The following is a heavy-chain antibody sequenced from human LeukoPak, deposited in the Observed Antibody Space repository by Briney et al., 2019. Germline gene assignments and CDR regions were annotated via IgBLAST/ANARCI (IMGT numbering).Heavy chain of an antibody. V-gene: IGHV3-66*01. Sequence: GGSLRLSCAASGFTVSSNYMSWVRQAPGKGLEWVSVIYSGGSTYYADSVKGRFTISRDNSKNTLYLQMNSLRAEDTAVYFCARIAATGTSFDFWGQGALVTVSS. J-gene: IGHJ4*02. CDR1: GFTVSSNY. CDR3: ARIAATGTSFDF. CDR2: IYSGGST. D-gene: IGHD6-13*01.